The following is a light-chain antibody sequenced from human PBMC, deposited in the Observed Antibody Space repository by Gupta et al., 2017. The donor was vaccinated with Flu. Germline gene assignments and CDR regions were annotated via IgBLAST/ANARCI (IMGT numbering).Light chain of an antibody. Sequence: EIVMTQSPATLSVSPGERATLSCRASQSVTNSLAWYQQRPGQAPRLIIYDASKRATGIPARFRRRAYGLEFTLTIRIRQFEDFTLYPCLQCDAEARLT. J-gene: IGKJ4*01. CDR3: LQCDAEARLT. CDR1: QSVTNS. V-gene: IGKV3-15*01. CDR2: DAS.